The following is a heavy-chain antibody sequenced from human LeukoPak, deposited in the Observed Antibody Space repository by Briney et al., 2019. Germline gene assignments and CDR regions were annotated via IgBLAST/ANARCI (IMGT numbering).Heavy chain of an antibody. CDR2: IYYSGST. CDR3: AGSSGPPFDY. D-gene: IGHD3-22*01. V-gene: IGHV4-31*03. J-gene: IGHJ4*02. Sequence: SQTLSLTCTVSGGSISSGGYYWSWIRQHPGKGLEWIGYIYYSGSTYYNPSLKGRVTISVDTSKNQFSLKLSSVTAADTAVYYCAGSSGPPFDYWGQGTLVTVSS. CDR1: GGSISSGGYY.